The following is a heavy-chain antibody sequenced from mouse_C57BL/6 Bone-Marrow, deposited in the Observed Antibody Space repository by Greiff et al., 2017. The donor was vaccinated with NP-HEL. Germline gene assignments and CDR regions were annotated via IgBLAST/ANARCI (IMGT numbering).Heavy chain of an antibody. D-gene: IGHD2-4*01. CDR1: GYTFTSYW. CDR3: AREFYDCDAGAWFAY. CDR2: IDPSDSET. J-gene: IGHJ3*01. Sequence: QVQLQQPGAELVRPGSSVKLSCKASGYTFTSYWMHWVKQRPIQGLEWIGNIDPSDSETHYNQKFKDKATLTVDKSSSTAYMQLSSLTSEDSAVYYWAREFYDCDAGAWFAYWGQGTLVTVSA. V-gene: IGHV1-52*01.